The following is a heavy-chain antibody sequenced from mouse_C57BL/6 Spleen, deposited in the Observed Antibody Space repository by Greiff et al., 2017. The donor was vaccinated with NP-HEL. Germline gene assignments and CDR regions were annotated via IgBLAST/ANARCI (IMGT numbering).Heavy chain of an antibody. V-gene: IGHV1-85*01. CDR3: ARSQYYGSSPWFAY. CDR1: GYTFTSYD. Sequence: VQLQQSGPELVKPGASVKLSCKASGYTFTSYDINWVKQRPGQGLEWIGWIYPRDGSTKYNEKFKGKATLTVDTSSSTAYRELHSLTSEDSAVYFGARSQYYGSSPWFAYWGQGTLVTVSA. CDR2: IYPRDGST. D-gene: IGHD1-1*01. J-gene: IGHJ3*01.